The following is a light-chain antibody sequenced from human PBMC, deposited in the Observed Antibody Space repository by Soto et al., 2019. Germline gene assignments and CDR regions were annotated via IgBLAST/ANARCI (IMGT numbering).Light chain of an antibody. Sequence: DVVMTQSPLSLPVTLGQPASISCRSSQSLVYSDGNTYLNWFQQRPGQSPRRLIYKVSNRDSGVPDRFSGSGSGTDFTLTISRLEPEDFAVYYCQQYGSPTWTFGQGTKVDIK. V-gene: IGKV2-30*01. CDR3: QQYGSPTWT. CDR2: KVS. CDR1: QSLVYSDGNTY. J-gene: IGKJ1*01.